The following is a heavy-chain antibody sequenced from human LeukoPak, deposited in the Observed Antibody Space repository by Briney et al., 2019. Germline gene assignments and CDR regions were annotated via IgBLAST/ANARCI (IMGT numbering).Heavy chain of an antibody. CDR1: GFTSSSYG. Sequence: GRSLRLSCAASGFTSSSYGMHWVRQAPGKGLEWVSVIWFDGRNKYYADSVRGRFTISRDNSKNTLYLQMNSLTAEDTAVYYCARDTVASYYYYYMDVWGKGTTVTVSS. J-gene: IGHJ6*03. D-gene: IGHD4-23*01. V-gene: IGHV3-33*01. CDR3: ARDTVASYYYYYMDV. CDR2: IWFDGRNK.